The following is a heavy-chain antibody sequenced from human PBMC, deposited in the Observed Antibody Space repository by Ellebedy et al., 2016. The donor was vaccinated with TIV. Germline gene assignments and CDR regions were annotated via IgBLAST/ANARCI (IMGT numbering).Heavy chain of an antibody. CDR3: AADLAGGDFDY. V-gene: IGHV1-58*02. CDR2: IVVGSGNT. J-gene: IGHJ4*02. D-gene: IGHD3-16*01. CDR1: GFTFTSSA. Sequence: AASVKVSCKASGFTFTSSAMQWVRQARGQRLEWIGWIVVGSGNTNYAQKFQERVHITRDMSTSTAYMELSSLRSEDTAVYYCAADLAGGDFDYWGQGTLVTVSS.